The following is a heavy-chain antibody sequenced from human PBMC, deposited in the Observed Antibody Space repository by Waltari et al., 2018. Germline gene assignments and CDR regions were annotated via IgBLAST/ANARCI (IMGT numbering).Heavy chain of an antibody. CDR1: GGSISSYY. CDR3: AREGVPAAIFAFDI. D-gene: IGHD2-2*01. Sequence: QVQLQESGPGLVKPSETLSLTCPVPGGSISSYYWSWLRQPPGKGLEWIGYIYYSGSTNYNPSLKSRVTISVDTSKNQFSLKLSSVTAADTAVYYCAREGVPAAIFAFDIWGQGTMVTVSS. V-gene: IGHV4-59*01. CDR2: IYYSGST. J-gene: IGHJ3*02.